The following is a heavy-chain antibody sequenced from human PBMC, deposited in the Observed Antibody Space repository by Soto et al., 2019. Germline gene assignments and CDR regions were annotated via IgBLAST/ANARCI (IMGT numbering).Heavy chain of an antibody. CDR2: IFYSGNT. Sequence: QVQLQESGPGLLKPSQTLSLTCTVSGNSISTGAYYWSWLRQHPVKGLEWIGHIFYSGNTHYSPSLERRVTISVDTSKNQFSIKLTSVTVADTAIYYCAREGRSAAPQAGFDLWGQGTLVTVSS. CDR3: AREGRSAAPQAGFDL. CDR1: GNSISTGAYY. D-gene: IGHD3-10*01. J-gene: IGHJ4*02. V-gene: IGHV4-31*03.